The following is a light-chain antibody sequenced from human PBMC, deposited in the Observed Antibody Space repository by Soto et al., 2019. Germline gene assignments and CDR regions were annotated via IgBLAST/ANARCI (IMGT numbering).Light chain of an antibody. CDR3: QQYRSSPPP. CDR2: GAS. J-gene: IGKJ5*01. V-gene: IGKV3-20*01. Sequence: EMILSQSPGARSCAQLEIGTLAVRASQSVSSSYLAWYQQKPGQAPRLLIYGASSRATGIPDRFRGSGSGTDFTLTISRLEPQDFAVYYCQQYRSSPPPIGQGTLLEIK. CDR1: QSVSSSY.